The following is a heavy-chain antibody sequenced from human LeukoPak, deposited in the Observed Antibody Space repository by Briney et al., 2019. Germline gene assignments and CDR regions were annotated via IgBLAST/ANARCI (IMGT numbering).Heavy chain of an antibody. V-gene: IGHV4-30-2*01. CDR1: GGSISSGGYY. Sequence: SETLSLTCTVSGGSISSGGYYWSWIRQPPGKGLEWIGYIYHSGSTYYNPSLKSRVTISVDKSKNQFSLKLSSVTAADTAVYYCARDRYSSGWYWFDPWGQGTLVTVSS. CDR2: IYHSGST. J-gene: IGHJ5*02. D-gene: IGHD6-19*01. CDR3: ARDRYSSGWYWFDP.